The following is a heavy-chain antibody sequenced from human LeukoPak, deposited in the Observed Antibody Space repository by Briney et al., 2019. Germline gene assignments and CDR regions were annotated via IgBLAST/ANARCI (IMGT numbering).Heavy chain of an antibody. CDR1: GGSFSGYY. D-gene: IGHD5-18*01. CDR2: INHSGST. Sequence: SETLSLTCAVYGGSFSGYYWSWIRQPPGKGLEWIGEINHSGSTNYNPSLKSRVTISVDTSKNQFSLKLSSVTAADTAVYCCARGYGAYSYGSDYWGQGTLVTVSS. CDR3: ARGYGAYSYGSDY. J-gene: IGHJ4*02. V-gene: IGHV4-34*01.